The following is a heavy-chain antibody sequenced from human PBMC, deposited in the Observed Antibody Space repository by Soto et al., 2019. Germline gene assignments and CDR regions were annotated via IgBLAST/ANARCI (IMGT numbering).Heavy chain of an antibody. CDR2: INHSGST. CDR1: GGSFSGYY. J-gene: IGHJ6*02. CDR3: ARGAGVRRVAGPRYMDV. Sequence: SETVSLTCAVYGGSFSGYYWSWIRQPPGKGLEWIGEINHSGSTNYNPSLKSRVTISVDTSKSQFSLKLSSVTAADTAVYYCARGAGVRRVAGPRYMDVWGQGTTVTVSS. D-gene: IGHD6-19*01. V-gene: IGHV4-34*01.